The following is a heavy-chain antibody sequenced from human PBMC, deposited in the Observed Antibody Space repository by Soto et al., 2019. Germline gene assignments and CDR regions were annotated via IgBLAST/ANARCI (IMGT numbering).Heavy chain of an antibody. CDR2: IIHTGST. CDR1: GGSFSGYY. Sequence: SETLSLTCTVYGGSFSGYYWNWIRQPPGKGLEWIAEIIHTGSTHYDPSLKSRVTISLDTSKNQFSLSPSSVTAADTAVYYCARGIIPDYRRHMDVWGKGTTVTVSS. CDR3: ARGIIPDYRRHMDV. D-gene: IGHD3-16*01. V-gene: IGHV4-34*01. J-gene: IGHJ6*03.